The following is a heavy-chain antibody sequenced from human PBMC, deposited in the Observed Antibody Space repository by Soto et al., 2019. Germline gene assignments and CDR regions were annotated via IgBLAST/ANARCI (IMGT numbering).Heavy chain of an antibody. J-gene: IGHJ6*03. CDR3: ARGLILWFGELSRRGGYYYYMDV. D-gene: IGHD3-10*01. CDR2: INDSGNI. V-gene: IGHV4-34*01. CDR1: GGSFSGYQ. Sequence: QVQLQQWGAGLLKPSETLSLTCAVYGGSFSGYQWSWIRQTPGKGLEWIGEINDSGNINYNPSLKCRVTILIDTPKKQISLKLSSVTAADTAVYYCARGLILWFGELSRRGGYYYYMDVCGKGTTVTVSS.